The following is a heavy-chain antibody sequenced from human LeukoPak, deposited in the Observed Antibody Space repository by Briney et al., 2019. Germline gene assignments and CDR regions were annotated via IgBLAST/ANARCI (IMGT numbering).Heavy chain of an antibody. J-gene: IGHJ5*02. Sequence: PSETLSLTCNVSGGSIRSHYWSWVRQPPGKGLEWIGYIYDGGSTNYSPSLKSRVTISVDTSKNQFSLKLSSVTAADTAVYYCARGQPLWFGELSGKNWFDPWGQGTLVTVSS. D-gene: IGHD3-10*01. CDR3: ARGQPLWFGELSGKNWFDP. CDR1: GGSIRSHY. CDR2: IYDGGST. V-gene: IGHV4-59*11.